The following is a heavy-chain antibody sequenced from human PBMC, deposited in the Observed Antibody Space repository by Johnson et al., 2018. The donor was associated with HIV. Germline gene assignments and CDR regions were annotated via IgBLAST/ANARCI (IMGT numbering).Heavy chain of an antibody. CDR1: GFIFSNYD. J-gene: IGHJ3*02. V-gene: IGHV3-13*01. CDR3: ARGQQDMGAGAFDI. CDR2: IGTAGDT. D-gene: IGHD3-16*01. Sequence: EKLVESGGGLVQPGGSLRLSCAASGFIFSNYDMHWVRQPTGKGLEWVSGIGTAGDTYYAVSVKGRLTISRGNAKNSLHLQMNSLRAGDTAVYYCARGQQDMGAGAFDIWGQGTMVTVSS.